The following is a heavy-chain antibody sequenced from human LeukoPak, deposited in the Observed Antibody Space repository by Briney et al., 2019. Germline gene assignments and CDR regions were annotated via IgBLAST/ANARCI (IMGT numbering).Heavy chain of an antibody. V-gene: IGHV1-69*13. CDR1: GGTFSSYA. CDR3: TRELNLGWLQFNAFDI. Sequence: SVKVSCKASGGTFSSYAISWVRQAPGQGLEWMGGIIPIFGTANYAQKFQGRVTITADESTSTAHMELSSLRSEDTAMYYCTRELNLGWLQFNAFDIWGQGTMVTVSS. J-gene: IGHJ3*02. CDR2: IIPIFGTA. D-gene: IGHD5-24*01.